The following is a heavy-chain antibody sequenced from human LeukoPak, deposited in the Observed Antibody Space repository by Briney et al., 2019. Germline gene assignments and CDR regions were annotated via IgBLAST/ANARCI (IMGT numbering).Heavy chain of an antibody. D-gene: IGHD3-10*01. J-gene: IGHJ6*04. CDR1: GGSFSGYY. Sequence: SETLSLTCAVYGGSFSGYYWTWVRQPPGKGLEWIGEINHKGSTNYNPSLMSRVSTSVDTSKNQFSLKLSSVTAADTAVYYCARGPHYYGSGSDEYSYYYYYYGMDVWGNGTTVTVSS. V-gene: IGHV4-34*01. CDR2: INHKGST. CDR3: ARGPHYYGSGSDEYSYYYYYYGMDV.